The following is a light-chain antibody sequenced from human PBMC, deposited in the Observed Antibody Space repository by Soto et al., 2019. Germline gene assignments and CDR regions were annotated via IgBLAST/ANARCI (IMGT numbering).Light chain of an antibody. CDR2: GVS. CDR3: QQYGGSPRT. J-gene: IGKJ1*01. V-gene: IGKV3-20*01. Sequence: EIGLTQSPGTLSLSPGERATLSCRASQSVISSLAWYQQKGGQAPRLLIHGVSSRATGIPDRFSGSGSGTDFTLTISRLEPEDFAVYYCQQYGGSPRTFGQGTKVEVK. CDR1: QSVISS.